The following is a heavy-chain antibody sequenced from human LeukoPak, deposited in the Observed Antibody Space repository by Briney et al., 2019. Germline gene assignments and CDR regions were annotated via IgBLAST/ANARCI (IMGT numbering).Heavy chain of an antibody. Sequence: SETLSLTCTVSGGSINIYQWSWIRQPPGKGLEWIGYIYYSGSTNYNPSLKSRVTISIDTSKNQFSLRLSSVTAADTAVYYCARAGSCSGGSCYFWFDPWGQGTLVTVSS. CDR2: IYYSGST. V-gene: IGHV4-59*08. CDR1: GGSINIYQ. CDR3: ARAGSCSGGSCYFWFDP. D-gene: IGHD2-15*01. J-gene: IGHJ5*02.